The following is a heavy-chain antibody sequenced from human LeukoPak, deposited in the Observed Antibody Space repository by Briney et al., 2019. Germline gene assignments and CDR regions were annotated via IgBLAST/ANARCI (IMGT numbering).Heavy chain of an antibody. CDR1: GFTFSSYW. V-gene: IGHV3-74*01. J-gene: IGHJ3*02. D-gene: IGHD5-24*01. Sequence: PGGSLRLSRAASGFTFSSYWMHWVRQAPGKGLVWVSRINSDGSSTSYADSVKGRFTISRDNAKNTLYLQMNSLRAEDTAVYYCASNWAGVAAIGDAFDIWGQGTMVTVSS. CDR2: INSDGSST. CDR3: ASNWAGVAAIGDAFDI.